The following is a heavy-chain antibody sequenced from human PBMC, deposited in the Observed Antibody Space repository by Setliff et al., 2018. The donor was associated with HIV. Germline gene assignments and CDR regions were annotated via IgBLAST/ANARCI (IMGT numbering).Heavy chain of an antibody. CDR2: IRSDGSNK. Sequence: PGGSLRLSCVASGFTFSSYGMHWVRQAPGKGLEWVAFIRSDGSNKYYADSVKGRFTISRDNSKNTLYLQMSSLRAEDTAVYYCARDSSRGYLDWLSLKYYYSYYIDVWGKGTTVTVSS. J-gene: IGHJ6*03. D-gene: IGHD3-9*01. CDR1: GFTFSSYG. V-gene: IGHV3-30*02. CDR3: ARDSSRGYLDWLSLKYYYSYYIDV.